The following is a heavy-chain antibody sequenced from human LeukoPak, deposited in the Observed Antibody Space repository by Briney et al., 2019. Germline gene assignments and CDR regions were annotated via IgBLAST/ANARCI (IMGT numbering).Heavy chain of an antibody. V-gene: IGHV3-48*03. CDR3: ARDKSADYGDSYFDS. J-gene: IGHJ4*02. CDR2: IGSSDSTT. Sequence: GGSLRLSCVASGFTFSSYEMNWVRQAPGKGLEWLSYIGSSDSTTHYADSVKGRFTISRDNAKNSLYLQMNSLRAEDTAVYYCARDKSADYGDSYFDSWGQGILVTVSS. CDR1: GFTFSSYE. D-gene: IGHD4-17*01.